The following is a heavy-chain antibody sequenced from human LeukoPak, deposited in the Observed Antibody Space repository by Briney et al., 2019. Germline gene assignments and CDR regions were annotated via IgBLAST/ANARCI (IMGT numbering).Heavy chain of an antibody. V-gene: IGHV3-21*01. J-gene: IGHJ4*02. Sequence: PGGSLRLSCAASGFTFSSYSMNWVRQAPGKGLEWVSPISSSSNYLYYADSVKGRFTISSDNAKHSLYLQMNSQRAEDTPVYYCARDRAARYFEWTNPDYWGQGTVVSVSS. CDR2: ISSSSNYL. CDR1: GFTFSSYS. CDR3: ARDRAARYFEWTNPDY. D-gene: IGHD3-9*01.